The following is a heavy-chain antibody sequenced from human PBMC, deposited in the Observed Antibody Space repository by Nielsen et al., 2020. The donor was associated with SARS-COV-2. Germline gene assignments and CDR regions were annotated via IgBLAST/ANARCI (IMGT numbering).Heavy chain of an antibody. CDR2: IKQDGSEK. D-gene: IGHD3-3*01. CDR1: GFTFSSYG. J-gene: IGHJ4*02. CDR3: ARSYYDFWSGYYKPNYFDY. Sequence: GGSLRLSCAASGFTFSSYGMHWVRQAPGKGLEWVANIKQDGSEKYYVDSVKGRFTISRDNAKNSLYLQMNSLRAEDTVVYYCARSYYDFWSGYYKPNYFDYWGQGTLVTVSS. V-gene: IGHV3-7*01.